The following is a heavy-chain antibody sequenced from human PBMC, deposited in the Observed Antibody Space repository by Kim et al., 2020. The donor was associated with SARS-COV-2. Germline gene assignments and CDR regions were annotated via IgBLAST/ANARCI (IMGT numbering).Heavy chain of an antibody. CDR3: VNVCVCTCYHYYY. Sequence: GGSLRLSCVASGVTFGTSAMSCGRQAPGKGLEGVSVISGNGGNTFYADSWRGRRTASRDNSKNTQYLQMNSLIDEDKAVYYCVNVCVCTCYHYYY. CDR1: GVTFGTSA. D-gene: IGHD2-8*01. V-gene: IGHV3-23*01. CDR2: ISGNGGNT. J-gene: IGHJ6*03.